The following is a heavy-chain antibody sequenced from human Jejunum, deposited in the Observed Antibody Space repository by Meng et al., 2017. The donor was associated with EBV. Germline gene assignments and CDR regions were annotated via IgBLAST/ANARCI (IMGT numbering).Heavy chain of an antibody. CDR2: IYHSGST. D-gene: IGHD2-21*01. CDR3: ASIHPSIDS. V-gene: IGHV4-4*02. J-gene: IGHJ4*02. CDR1: SGSIFSSNW. Sequence: QLKESGPGLVKPSVTLSLPCAVSSGSIFSSNWWTWVRQPPGKGLEWIGEIYHSGSTNYNPSLKSRITMSLDKSKNQFSLKLRSVTAADTAVYYCASIHPSIDSWGPGTLVTVSS.